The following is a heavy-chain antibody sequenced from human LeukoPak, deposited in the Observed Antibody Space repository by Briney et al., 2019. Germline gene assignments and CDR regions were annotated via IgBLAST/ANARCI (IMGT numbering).Heavy chain of an antibody. D-gene: IGHD1-26*01. CDR2: IYSDGST. Sequence: GGSLRLSCAASGFAVSTNYLSWVRQAPGKGLEWVSVIYSDGSTYYTASVKCRFTISRDNSKNTLYLQMNSLRPEDTAVYYCARDQRSESYYPWGWFDPWGQGTLVTVSS. CDR1: GFAVSTNY. V-gene: IGHV3-66*02. CDR3: ARDQRSESYYPWGWFDP. J-gene: IGHJ5*02.